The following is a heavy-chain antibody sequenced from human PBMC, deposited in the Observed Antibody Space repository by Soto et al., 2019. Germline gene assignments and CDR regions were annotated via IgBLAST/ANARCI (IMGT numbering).Heavy chain of an antibody. CDR3: SRHGAIYSNSWYDFDY. Sequence: PSEPLSLTCTVSGGSIISGGYYWSWKRQPPGKGLEWVGYIYNSGSANYNPSLKSRVTISVDMSQNQFSLKLTSVTAADMALYYCSRHGAIYSNSWYDFDYWGQGTPVTVSS. CDR2: IYNSGSA. V-gene: IGHV4-61*08. J-gene: IGHJ4*02. D-gene: IGHD5-18*01. CDR1: GGSIISGGYY.